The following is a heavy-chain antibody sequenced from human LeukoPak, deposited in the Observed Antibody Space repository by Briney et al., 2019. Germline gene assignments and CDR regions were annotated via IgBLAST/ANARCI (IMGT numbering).Heavy chain of an antibody. CDR3: ARDNESIYYEDGGYLAIYFQN. CDR1: GVSISSGAYF. D-gene: IGHD3-22*01. Sequence: SQTLPLTCTVSGVSISSGAYFWSWIRQHPGKGLEWIGYIHHRGGAYYNPSLESRVTMSVDTSKNQFSLKLSSVTAADTAVYYCARDNESIYYEDGGYLAIYFQNWGQGTLVTVSS. CDR2: IHHRGGA. V-gene: IGHV4-31*03. J-gene: IGHJ1*01.